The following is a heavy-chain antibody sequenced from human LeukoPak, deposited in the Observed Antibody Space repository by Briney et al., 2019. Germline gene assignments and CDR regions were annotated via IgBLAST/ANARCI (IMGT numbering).Heavy chain of an antibody. CDR3: ARHKSDTYYDFYYYYMDV. J-gene: IGHJ6*03. CDR2: IYYSGST. D-gene: IGHD3-3*01. Sequence: PSETLSLTCTVSGGSISSSNYYWGWIRQPPGKGLEWIGSIYYSGSTYYNPSLKSRVTISVDTSKNQFSLKLSSVTAADTAVYYCARHKSDTYYDFYYYYMDVWGKGTTVTVSS. V-gene: IGHV4-39*01. CDR1: GGSISSSNYY.